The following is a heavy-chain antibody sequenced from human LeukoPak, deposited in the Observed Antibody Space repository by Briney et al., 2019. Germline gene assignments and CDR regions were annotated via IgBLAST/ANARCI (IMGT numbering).Heavy chain of an antibody. CDR1: GGTFSSYA. Sequence: SVKVSCKASGGTFSSYAISWVRQAPGQGLGWMGGIIPIFGTANYAQKFQGRVTITADESTSTAYMELSSLRSEDTAVYYCARDPTWEDGYNSFWGQGTLVTVSS. D-gene: IGHD5-24*01. CDR2: IIPIFGTA. CDR3: ARDPTWEDGYNSF. V-gene: IGHV1-69*01. J-gene: IGHJ4*02.